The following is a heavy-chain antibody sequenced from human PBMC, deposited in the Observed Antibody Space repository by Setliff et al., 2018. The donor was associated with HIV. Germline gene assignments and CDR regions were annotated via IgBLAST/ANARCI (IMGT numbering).Heavy chain of an antibody. CDR3: ARGRNRNYVVYGMDV. CDR2: ISSGSSYI. CDR1: GFTFSSYR. J-gene: IGHJ6*02. D-gene: IGHD1-7*01. Sequence: GGSLRLSCAASGFTFSSYRMNWVRQAPGKGLEWVSSISSGSSYIYYADSVKGRFTISRDNAKNSLYLQMNSLRAEDTAVYYCARGRNRNYVVYGMDVWGQGTTVTVSS. V-gene: IGHV3-21*01.